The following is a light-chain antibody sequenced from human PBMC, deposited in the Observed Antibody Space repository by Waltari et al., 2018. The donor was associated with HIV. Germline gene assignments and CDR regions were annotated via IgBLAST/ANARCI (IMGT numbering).Light chain of an antibody. J-gene: IGKJ4*01. CDR1: QDISSW. Sequence: DIQMTQSPSSVSASVGDRVTITCRASQDISSWLAWYQQKPGKAPNLLIFAASSLQSGVPSRFSGSGSGTDFTLTISSLQPEDFVTYYCQQTKSFLTFGGGTKVEIK. CDR2: AAS. V-gene: IGKV1-12*01. CDR3: QQTKSFLT.